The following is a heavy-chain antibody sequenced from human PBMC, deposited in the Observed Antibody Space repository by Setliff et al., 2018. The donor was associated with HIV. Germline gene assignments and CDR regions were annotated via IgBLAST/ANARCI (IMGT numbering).Heavy chain of an antibody. J-gene: IGHJ4*02. CDR2: IYPDESDS. D-gene: IGHD3-22*01. V-gene: IGHV5-51*01. Sequence: KISCKGSGYSFPTYWIAWVRQMPGKGLEWMGVIYPDESDSRYSPSFRGQVTISADKSINTAYLQWSSLKASDTAMYYCARVDMGYYYDSSGYSHFDHWGQGTQVTVSS. CDR1: GYSFPTYW. CDR3: ARVDMGYYYDSSGYSHFDH.